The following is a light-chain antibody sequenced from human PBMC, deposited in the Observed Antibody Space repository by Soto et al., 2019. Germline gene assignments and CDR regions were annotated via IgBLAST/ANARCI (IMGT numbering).Light chain of an antibody. Sequence: QSALTQPASVSGSPGQSITISCTGTSSDIGSYNFVSWYQHHPGKAPKLVISGVSIRPSGVSFRFSGSKSGNTASLTISGLQAEDEADYYCSSYTTTNTPVFGGGTKLTVL. CDR3: SSYTTTNTPV. CDR1: SSDIGSYNF. CDR2: GVS. V-gene: IGLV2-14*01. J-gene: IGLJ2*01.